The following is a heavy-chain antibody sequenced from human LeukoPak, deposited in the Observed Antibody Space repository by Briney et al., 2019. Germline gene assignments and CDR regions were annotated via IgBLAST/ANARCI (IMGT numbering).Heavy chain of an antibody. J-gene: IGHJ6*02. CDR3: ASIITGTFYGMDV. CDR2: INHSGST. CDR1: GGSFSGYY. V-gene: IGHV4-34*01. D-gene: IGHD1-20*01. Sequence: SETLSLTCAVYGGSFSGYYWSWIRQPPGKGPEWIGEINHSGSTNYNPSLKSRVTISVDTSKNQFSLKLSSVTAADTAVYYCASIITGTFYGMDVWGQGTTVTVSS.